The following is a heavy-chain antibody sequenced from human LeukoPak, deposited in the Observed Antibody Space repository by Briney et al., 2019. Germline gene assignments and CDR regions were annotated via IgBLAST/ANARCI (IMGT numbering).Heavy chain of an antibody. Sequence: PGGSLRLSCAASGFTFSSYWMSWVRQAPGKGLEWVANIKQDGSEKYYVDSVKGRFTISRDNTKNSLYLQMNSLRAEDTAVYYCARYRNEITMVRGVTGWYFDYWGQGTLVTVSS. CDR1: GFTFSSYW. V-gene: IGHV3-7*01. J-gene: IGHJ4*02. CDR3: ARYRNEITMVRGVTGWYFDY. D-gene: IGHD3-10*01. CDR2: IKQDGSEK.